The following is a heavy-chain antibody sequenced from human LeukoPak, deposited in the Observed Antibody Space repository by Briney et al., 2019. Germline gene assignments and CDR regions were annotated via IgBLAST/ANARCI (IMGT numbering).Heavy chain of an antibody. CDR1: GYTFTSYA. V-gene: IGHV1-3*01. Sequence: GASVRVSCKASGYTFTSYAMHWVRQAPGQRLEWMGWVDAGSGNTKYSQEFQGRVTITRDTSASTAYVELSSLRSEDTALYYCARSGGSQPSNNWFDPWGQGTLVTVSS. J-gene: IGHJ5*02. D-gene: IGHD1-26*01. CDR2: VDAGSGNT. CDR3: ARSGGSQPSNNWFDP.